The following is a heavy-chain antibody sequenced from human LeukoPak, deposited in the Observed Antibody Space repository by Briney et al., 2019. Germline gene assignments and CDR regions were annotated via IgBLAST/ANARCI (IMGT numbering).Heavy chain of an antibody. V-gene: IGHV4-38-2*02. D-gene: IGHD3-22*01. Sequence: SETLSLTCNVSGYSISSGYYWGWIRQPPGKGLEWIGTIYHSGNTYYNPSLKSRVTISVDTSKNQFSLKLSSVTAADTAVYYCARDNGITVIGGFDYWGQGTLVTVSS. CDR1: GYSISSGYY. CDR2: IYHSGNT. J-gene: IGHJ4*02. CDR3: ARDNGITVIGGFDY.